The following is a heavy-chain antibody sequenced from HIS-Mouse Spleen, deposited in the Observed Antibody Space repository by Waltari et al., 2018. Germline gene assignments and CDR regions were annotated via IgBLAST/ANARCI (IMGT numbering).Heavy chain of an antibody. CDR3: ARDSSSSWYYYYGMDV. CDR1: GGSISSSSYY. CDR2: IYYSGST. V-gene: IGHV4-39*07. Sequence: QLQLQESGPGLVKPSETLSLTCTVTGGSISSSSYYWGWIRQPPGTGLGWIGSIYYSGSTDYNPSLKSRVTISVDTSKNQFSLKLSSVTAADTAVYYCARDSSSSWYYYYGMDVWGQGTTVTVSS. J-gene: IGHJ6*02. D-gene: IGHD6-13*01.